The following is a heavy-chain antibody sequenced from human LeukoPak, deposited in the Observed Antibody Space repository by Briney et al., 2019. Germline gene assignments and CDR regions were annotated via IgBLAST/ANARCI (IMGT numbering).Heavy chain of an antibody. V-gene: IGHV4-39*01. CDR1: GGSITSGDYR. CDR2: FYNRGSP. Sequence: SETLSLTCSVSGGSITSGDYRWGWNRQSPGKGLEWIGSFYNRGSPYYNPSLKSRFPISLDTSKNQFSLKLTSVTAADTAIYYCARQFDYWGPGTLVTVSS. CDR3: ARQFDY. J-gene: IGHJ4*02.